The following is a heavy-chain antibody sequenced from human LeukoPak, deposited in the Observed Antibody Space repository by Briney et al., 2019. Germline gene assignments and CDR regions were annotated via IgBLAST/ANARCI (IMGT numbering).Heavy chain of an antibody. Sequence: PGRSRRPSCAAAGFTFSSDCMQWVRQAPGKGLEWVAGMWYVGSNKYYAGSVKGRFSISRDNSKNTLYLQMNSLRAEDTAVYYCARNTYYYDSSGCCRVDAFDIWGQGTMVTVSS. CDR2: MWYVGSNK. CDR1: GFTFSSDC. D-gene: IGHD3-22*01. CDR3: ARNTYYYDSSGCCRVDAFDI. J-gene: IGHJ3*02. V-gene: IGHV3-33*01.